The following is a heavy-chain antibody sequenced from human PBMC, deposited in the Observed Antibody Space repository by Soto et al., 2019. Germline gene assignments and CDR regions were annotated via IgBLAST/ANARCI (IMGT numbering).Heavy chain of an antibody. V-gene: IGHV4-59*01. CDR1: GGSISSYY. J-gene: IGHJ4*02. Sequence: QVQLQESGPGLVKPSETLSLTCTVSGGSISSYYWSWIRQPPGKGLEWIGYIYYSGSPNYNPSLKSRVTISVDTSKNQFSLKLSSVTAADTAVYYCARVWGYAFDYWGQGTLVTVSS. CDR2: IYYSGSP. D-gene: IGHD3-16*01. CDR3: ARVWGYAFDY.